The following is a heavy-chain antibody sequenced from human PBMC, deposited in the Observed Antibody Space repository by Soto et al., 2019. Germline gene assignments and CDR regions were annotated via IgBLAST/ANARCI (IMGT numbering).Heavy chain of an antibody. CDR2: INYRGTT. Sequence: SETLSLTCTVSGGSINNGDYYWNWIRQHPEKGLEWMGYINYRGTTFYSPSLKSRIIISVDTSKNQFSLKLSSVTAADTAVYYCARDAPGAAPYWGQGTLVTVSS. J-gene: IGHJ4*02. D-gene: IGHD6-13*01. CDR1: GGSINNGDYY. CDR3: ARDAPGAAPY. V-gene: IGHV4-31*03.